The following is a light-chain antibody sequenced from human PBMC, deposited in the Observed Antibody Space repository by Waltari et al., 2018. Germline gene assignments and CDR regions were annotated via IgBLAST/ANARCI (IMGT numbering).Light chain of an antibody. CDR2: EVS. V-gene: IGLV2-18*01. CDR3: CLYTTNFYV. CDR1: STDVGPFDR. Sequence: QSALTQPPSVSGSPGQSVTISCTGPSTDVGPFDRVSWYQQPPGTAPKLLIFEVSNRPSGVPDRFSGSASGNTASLTISGLQAEDEADYYCCLYTTNFYVFAPATKVTVL. J-gene: IGLJ1*01.